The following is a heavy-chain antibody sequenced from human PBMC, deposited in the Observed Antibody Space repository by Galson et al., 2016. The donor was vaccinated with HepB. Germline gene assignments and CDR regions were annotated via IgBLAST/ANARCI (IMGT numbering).Heavy chain of an antibody. J-gene: IGHJ6*04. V-gene: IGHV4-31*03. Sequence: TLSLTCTVSGGSIRSDGYFWTWIRQYPGKGLEWIGYVYYSGRTHYNPALGSRVTISGDTSERQVSLKLDTVTAADTAVYYCARGGVLPGYGLDVWGKGTAVTVSS. CDR3: ARGGVLPGYGLDV. CDR1: GGSIRSDGYF. CDR2: VYYSGRT.